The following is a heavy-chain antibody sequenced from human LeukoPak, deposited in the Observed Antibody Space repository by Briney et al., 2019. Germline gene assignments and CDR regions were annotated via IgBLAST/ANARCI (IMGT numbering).Heavy chain of an antibody. Sequence: GGSLRLSCAASGFTFSSYAMSWVRQAPGKGLEWVSAISGSGGSTYYADSVKGRFTISRDTSKNTLYLQMNSLRAEDTAVYYCARSGYYLDDAFDIWGQGTMVTVSS. V-gene: IGHV3-23*01. CDR3: ARSGYYLDDAFDI. CDR2: ISGSGGST. CDR1: GFTFSSYA. J-gene: IGHJ3*02. D-gene: IGHD3-3*01.